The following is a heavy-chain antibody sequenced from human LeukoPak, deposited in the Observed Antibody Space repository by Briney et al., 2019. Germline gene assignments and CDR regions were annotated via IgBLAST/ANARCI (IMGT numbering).Heavy chain of an antibody. V-gene: IGHV3-48*02. CDR2: ISTSSSTI. D-gene: IGHD5-24*01. J-gene: IGHJ4*02. Sequence: GGSLRLSCAASGFTFSSYSMNWVRQAPGKGLEWISYISTSSSTIYYADSMKSRFTISRDNAKNSLYLQMNSLRDEDTAVYYCAREGIDGYNYFDYWGQGTLVTVSS. CDR3: AREGIDGYNYFDY. CDR1: GFTFSSYS.